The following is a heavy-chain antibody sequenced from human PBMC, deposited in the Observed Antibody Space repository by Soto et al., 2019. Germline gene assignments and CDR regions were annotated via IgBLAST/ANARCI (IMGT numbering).Heavy chain of an antibody. CDR2: IYPGDSDT. CDR3: ARLKYSSSSYYYGMDV. CDR1: WYSFNRYW. V-gene: IGHV5-51*01. J-gene: IGHJ6*02. Sequence: LGGSLKISCKCPWYSFNRYWIGWVLQMPGKGWEWKGIIYPGDSDTRYSPSFQGQVTISADKSISTAYLQWSSLKAADTAMYYCARLKYSSSSYYYGMDVWGQGTTVTVSS. D-gene: IGHD6-6*01.